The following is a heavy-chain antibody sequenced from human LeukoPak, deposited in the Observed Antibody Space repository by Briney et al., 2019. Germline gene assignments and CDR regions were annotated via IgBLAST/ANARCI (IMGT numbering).Heavy chain of an antibody. J-gene: IGHJ6*02. V-gene: IGHV4-30-4*01. CDR3: AGVRIYYYDSSGTWTGLPVGMDV. D-gene: IGHD3-22*01. CDR2: IYYSGST. CDR1: GGSISSGDYY. Sequence: SQTLSLTCTVSGGSISSGDYYWSWIRQPPGKGLEWIGYIYYSGSTYYNPSLKSRVTISVDTSKNQFSLKLSSVTAADTAVYYCAGVRIYYYDSSGTWTGLPVGMDVWGQGTTVTVSS.